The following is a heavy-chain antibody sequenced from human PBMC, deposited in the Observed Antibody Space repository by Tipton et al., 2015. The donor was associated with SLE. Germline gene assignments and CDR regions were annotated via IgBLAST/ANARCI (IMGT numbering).Heavy chain of an antibody. V-gene: IGHV4-61*01. CDR3: ARFIVVVIAGHWYFDL. CDR2: IYYSGST. J-gene: IGHJ2*01. D-gene: IGHD2-21*01. Sequence: TLSLTCTVSGGSISSGSYYWSWIRQPPGKGLEWIGYIYYSGSTNYNPSLKSRVTISVDTSKNQFSLKLSSVTAADTAVYYCARFIVVVIAGHWYFDLWGRGTLVTVSS. CDR1: GGSISSGSYY.